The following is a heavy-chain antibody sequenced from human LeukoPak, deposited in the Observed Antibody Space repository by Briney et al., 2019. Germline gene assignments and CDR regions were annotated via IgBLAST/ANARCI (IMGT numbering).Heavy chain of an antibody. CDR3: AREGYYGAFDI. Sequence: GGSLRLSCAASGFTFSSSAISWVRQAPGKGLEWVSYIGANSAIYYADSVKGRFTTSRDNAKNSLSLQMNSLRDDDTAVYYCAREGYYGAFDIWGQGTMVTVSS. CDR2: IGANSAI. CDR1: GFTFSSSA. V-gene: IGHV3-48*02. J-gene: IGHJ3*02. D-gene: IGHD3-10*01.